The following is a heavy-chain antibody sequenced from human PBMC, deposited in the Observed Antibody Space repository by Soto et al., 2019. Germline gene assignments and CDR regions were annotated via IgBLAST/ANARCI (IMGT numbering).Heavy chain of an antibody. Sequence: EVRLVESGGGLVQPGGSLRLSCAASGVTVGNNYMSWVRQAPGKGLEWVAVTYSEGDTRYADSVKGSFTMSRDSTKNTVYLQMDSLRDAATAVYFWARNVPVTALGDWGQGSLVTVSS. CDR3: ARNVPVTALGD. CDR2: TYSEGDT. D-gene: IGHD4-17*01. J-gene: IGHJ4*02. V-gene: IGHV3-66*01. CDR1: GVTVGNNY.